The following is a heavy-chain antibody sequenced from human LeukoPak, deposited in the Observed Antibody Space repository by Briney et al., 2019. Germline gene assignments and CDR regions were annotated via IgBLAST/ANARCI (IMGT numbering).Heavy chain of an antibody. D-gene: IGHD5-24*01. Sequence: GGSLRLSCAASGFTFSSYAMHWVRQAPGKGQEWVAVISYDGSNKYYADSVKGRFTISRDNSKNTLYLQMNSLRAEDTAVYYCARDLRQIIWGEETATIFDYWGQGTLVTVSS. CDR1: GFTFSSYA. J-gene: IGHJ4*02. CDR3: ARDLRQIIWGEETATIFDY. V-gene: IGHV3-30*04. CDR2: ISYDGSNK.